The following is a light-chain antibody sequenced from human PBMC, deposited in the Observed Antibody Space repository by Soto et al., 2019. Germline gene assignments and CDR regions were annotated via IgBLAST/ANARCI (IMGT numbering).Light chain of an antibody. Sequence: ESVLTQSPGPRSLSPGERATLSCRASQSFSSRYLAWYQQKPGQAPRLLIYGASSRATGIPDRFSGSGSGTDFTLTISRLEPEDFAVYYCQHYGSSPQTFGQGTNVEI. CDR2: GAS. CDR3: QHYGSSPQT. J-gene: IGKJ1*01. CDR1: QSFSSRY. V-gene: IGKV3-20*01.